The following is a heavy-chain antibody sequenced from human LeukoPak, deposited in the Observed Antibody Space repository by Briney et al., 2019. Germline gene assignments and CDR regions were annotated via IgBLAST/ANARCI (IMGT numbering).Heavy chain of an antibody. V-gene: IGHV3-74*01. D-gene: IGHD2-2*01. J-gene: IGHJ5*02. CDR1: GFTFSSYW. CDR2: INSDGSST. CDR3: ARGVGYCSSTSCYWGFDP. Sequence: PGGSLRLSCAASGFTFSSYWMHWVRQAPGKGLVWVSRINSDGSSTSYADSVKGRFTISRDNAKNTLYLQMNSLRAKDTAVYYCARGVGYCSSTSCYWGFDPWGQGTLVTVSS.